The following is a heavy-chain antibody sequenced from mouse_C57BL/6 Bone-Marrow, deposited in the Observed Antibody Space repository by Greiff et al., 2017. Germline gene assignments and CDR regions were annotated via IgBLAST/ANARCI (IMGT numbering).Heavy chain of an antibody. CDR1: GYTFTSYW. CDR3: ATYDYDPWYFDV. V-gene: IGHV1-64*01. J-gene: IGHJ1*03. Sequence: VQLQQPGAELVKPGASVKLSCKASGYTFTSYWMHWVKQRPGQGLEWIGMIHPNSGSTNYNEKFKSKATLTVDKSSSTAYMQLSSLTSEDSAVYYCATYDYDPWYFDVWGTGTTGTVSS. D-gene: IGHD2-4*01. CDR2: IHPNSGST.